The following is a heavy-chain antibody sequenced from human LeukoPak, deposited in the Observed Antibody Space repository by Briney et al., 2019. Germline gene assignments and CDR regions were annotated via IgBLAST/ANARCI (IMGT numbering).Heavy chain of an antibody. D-gene: IGHD2/OR15-2a*01. Sequence: SETLSLTCTVSGGSISTYYWSWIRQPPGKGLEWIGYIYYTGSTNYNPSLKSRVTISVDTSKNQFSLILNSVTAADTAVYYCAKGHKENTLDAFDIWGQGTMVTVSS. CDR1: GGSISTYY. V-gene: IGHV4-59*01. CDR2: IYYTGST. CDR3: AKGHKENTLDAFDI. J-gene: IGHJ3*02.